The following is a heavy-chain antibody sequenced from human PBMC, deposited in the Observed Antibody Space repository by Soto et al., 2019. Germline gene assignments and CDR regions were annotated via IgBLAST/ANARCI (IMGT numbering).Heavy chain of an antibody. CDR3: ARGGVSTRTFDY. CDR2: IYPSDSDT. J-gene: IGHJ4*02. D-gene: IGHD3-3*01. Sequence: PGESLKISCKGSGYNFAGYWIAWVRQMAGKGLELMGIIYPSDSDTRYRPSFQGQVTISADKSISSDYLQWSSLRASDTAMYYCARGGVSTRTFDYWGQGTSVTVSS. V-gene: IGHV5-51*01. CDR1: GYNFAGYW.